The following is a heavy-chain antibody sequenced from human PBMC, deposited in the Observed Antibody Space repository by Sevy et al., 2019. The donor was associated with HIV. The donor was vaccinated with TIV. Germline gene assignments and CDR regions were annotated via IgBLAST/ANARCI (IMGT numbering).Heavy chain of an antibody. CDR1: GFTFSSYG. Sequence: GGSLRLSCAASGFTFSSYGMHWVRQAAGKGLEWVAFIRYDGSNKYYADSVKGRFTSSRDNSKNTLYLQMNSLRAEDTAVYYCGSQQLVGFWGQGTLVTVSS. CDR2: IRYDGSNK. CDR3: GSQQLVGF. J-gene: IGHJ4*02. D-gene: IGHD6-6*01. V-gene: IGHV3-30*02.